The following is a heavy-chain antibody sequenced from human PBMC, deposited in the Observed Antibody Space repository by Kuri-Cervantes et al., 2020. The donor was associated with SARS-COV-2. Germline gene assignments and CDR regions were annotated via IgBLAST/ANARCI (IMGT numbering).Heavy chain of an antibody. CDR2: IIPIFGTA. CDR1: GYTLPELS. CDR3: ARFNYYYYDKWIPDY. Sequence: SEKVSCQLCGYTLPELSMHWVRQAPGKGLEWVGVIIPIFGTANYALKLQGRVTMTTDTSTRTAYMQLRSLRSDDTAVYYCARFNYYYYDKWIPDYWGQGTLVTVSS. D-gene: IGHD3-22*01. J-gene: IGHJ4*02. V-gene: IGHV1-24*01.